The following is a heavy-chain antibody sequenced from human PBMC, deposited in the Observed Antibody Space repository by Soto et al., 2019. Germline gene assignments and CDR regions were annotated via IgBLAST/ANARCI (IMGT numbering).Heavy chain of an antibody. CDR3: AKRVDTAMVIFNDAFDI. V-gene: IGHV1-69*02. D-gene: IGHD5-18*01. J-gene: IGHJ3*02. Sequence: GASVKVSCKASGGTFSSYTISWVRQAPGQGLEWMGRIIPILGIANYAQKFQGRVTITADKSTSTAYMELSSLRSEDTAVYYCAKRVDTAMVIFNDAFDIWGQGTMVTVSS. CDR1: GGTFSSYT. CDR2: IIPILGIA.